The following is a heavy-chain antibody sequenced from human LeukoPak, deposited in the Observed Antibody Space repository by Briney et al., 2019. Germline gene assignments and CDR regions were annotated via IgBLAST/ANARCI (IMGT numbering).Heavy chain of an antibody. V-gene: IGHV4-39*01. D-gene: IGHD3-22*01. CDR3: AXXXXYYXXXGFDP. J-gene: IGHJ5*02. Sequence: GXXXXSSXYWGWIRQPXGXXLEWIGSIYYSGSTYYNPSLKSRVTISVDTSKNQFSLKLSSVTAADTAWYYXAXXXXYYXXXGFDPWGXGXLVTVSS. CDR1: GXXXXSSXY. CDR2: IYYSGST.